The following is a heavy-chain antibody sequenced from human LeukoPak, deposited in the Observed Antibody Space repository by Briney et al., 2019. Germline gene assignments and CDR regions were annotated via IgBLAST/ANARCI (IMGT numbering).Heavy chain of an antibody. CDR3: ARSGSCSGGSCYSGRLDY. CDR1: GGSVSSGSYY. Sequence: KTSETLSLTCTVSGGSVSSGSYYWSWIRQPPGKGLEWIGYIYYSGSTNYNPSLKSRVTISVDTSKNQFSLKLSSVTAADTAVYYCARSGSCSGGSCYSGRLDYWGQGIVVSVSS. D-gene: IGHD2-15*01. J-gene: IGHJ4*02. V-gene: IGHV4-61*01. CDR2: IYYSGST.